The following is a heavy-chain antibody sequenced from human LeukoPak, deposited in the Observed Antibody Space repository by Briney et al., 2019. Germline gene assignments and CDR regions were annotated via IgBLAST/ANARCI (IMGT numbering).Heavy chain of an antibody. J-gene: IGHJ3*02. CDR2: IIPIFGTA. CDR3: AKDGVGATDDAFDI. V-gene: IGHV1-69*06. D-gene: IGHD1-26*01. CDR1: GGTFSSYA. Sequence: GASVKVSCKASGGTFSSYAISWVRQAPGQGLEWMGGIIPIFGTANYAQKFQGRVTITADKSTSTAYMELSSLRSEDTAVYYCAKDGVGATDDAFDIWGQGTMVTVSS.